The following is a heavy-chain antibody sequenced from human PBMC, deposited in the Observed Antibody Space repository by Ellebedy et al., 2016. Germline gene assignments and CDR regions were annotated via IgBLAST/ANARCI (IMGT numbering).Heavy chain of an antibody. CDR3: AKNPIVVVTANAFDI. CDR2: ISGSGGST. CDR1: GFTFSSYA. J-gene: IGHJ3*02. D-gene: IGHD3-22*01. Sequence: GESLKISXAASGFTFSSYAMSWVRQAPGKGLEWVSAISGSGGSTYYADSVKGRFTISRDNSKNTLYLQMNSLRAEDTAVYYCAKNPIVVVTANAFDIWGQGTMVTVSS. V-gene: IGHV3-23*01.